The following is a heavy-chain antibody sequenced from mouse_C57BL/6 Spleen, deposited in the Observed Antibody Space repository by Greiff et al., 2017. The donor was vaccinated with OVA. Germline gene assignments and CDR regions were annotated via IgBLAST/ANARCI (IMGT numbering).Heavy chain of an antibody. CDR1: GYSITSGYY. V-gene: IGHV3-6*01. J-gene: IGHJ2*01. CDR3: ARAPYYYGSREGDY. CDR2: ISYDGSN. D-gene: IGHD1-1*01. Sequence: VQLKESGPGLVKPSQSLSLTCSVTGYSITSGYYWNWIRQFPGNKLEWMGYISYDGSNNYNPSLKNRISITRDTSKNQFFLKLNSVTTEDTATYYCARAPYYYGSREGDYWGQGTTLTVSS.